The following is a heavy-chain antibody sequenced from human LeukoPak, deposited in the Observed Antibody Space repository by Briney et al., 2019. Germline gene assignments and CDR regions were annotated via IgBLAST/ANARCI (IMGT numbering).Heavy chain of an antibody. D-gene: IGHD1-20*01. CDR1: GDSISSGSYY. J-gene: IGHJ3*02. CDR3: ACSRVTVTDDAFDI. V-gene: IGHV4-61*02. CDR2: IYTSGST. Sequence: SSETLSLTCTVSGDSISSGSYYWSWIRQPAGKGLEWIGRIYTSGSTNYNPSLKSRVTISVDTSKNQFSLKLSSVTAADTAVYYCACSRVTVTDDAFDIWGQGTMVTVSS.